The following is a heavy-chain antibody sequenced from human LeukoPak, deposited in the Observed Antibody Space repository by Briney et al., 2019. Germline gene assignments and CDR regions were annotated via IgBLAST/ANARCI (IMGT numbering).Heavy chain of an antibody. CDR2: IRYDGSNK. V-gene: IGHV3-30*02. Sequence: GGSLRLSCAASGFTFSSYGMHWVRQAPGKGLEWVAFIRYDGSNKYYADSVKGRFTISRGNSKNTLYLQMNSLRAEDTAVYYCAKGDDSSGYFDFDYWGQGTLVTVSS. CDR1: GFTFSSYG. J-gene: IGHJ4*02. D-gene: IGHD3-22*01. CDR3: AKGDDSSGYFDFDY.